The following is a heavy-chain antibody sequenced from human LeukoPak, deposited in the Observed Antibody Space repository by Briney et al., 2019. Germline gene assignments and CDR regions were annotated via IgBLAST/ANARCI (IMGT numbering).Heavy chain of an antibody. J-gene: IGHJ5*02. CDR3: ARDSRVVDTAMVSPKLKKRWSIWFDP. CDR1: GGSFSGYY. CDR2: IYHSGST. D-gene: IGHD5-18*01. Sequence: SETLSLTCAVYGGSFSGYYWGWIRQPPGKGLEWIGSIYHSGSTYYNPSLKSRVTISVDTSKNQFSLKLSSVTAADTAVYYCARDSRVVDTAMVSPKLKKRWSIWFDPWGQGTLVTVSS. V-gene: IGHV4-38-2*02.